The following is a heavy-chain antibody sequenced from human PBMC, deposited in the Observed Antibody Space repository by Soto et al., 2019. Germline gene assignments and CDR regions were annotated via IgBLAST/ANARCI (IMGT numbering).Heavy chain of an antibody. Sequence: QVQLQESGPGLVKPSETLSLTCTVSGGSISSYYWSWIRQPPGKGLEWIGYIYYSGSTNYNPSLKSRVTISVDTSKNQFSLKLSSVTAADTAVYYCVRHSGYENDNWFDPWGQGTLVTVSS. CDR2: IYYSGST. J-gene: IGHJ5*02. CDR3: VRHSGYENDNWFDP. CDR1: GGSISSYY. D-gene: IGHD5-12*01. V-gene: IGHV4-59*01.